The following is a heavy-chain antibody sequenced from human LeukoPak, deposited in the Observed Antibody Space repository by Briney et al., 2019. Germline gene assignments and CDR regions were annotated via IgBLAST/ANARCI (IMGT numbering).Heavy chain of an antibody. V-gene: IGHV3-21*01. D-gene: IGHD2-2*01. J-gene: IGHJ5*02. CDR3: ARDGEVVPAARSNWFDP. Sequence: KTGWSLRLSCAASGFSFSTYSMNLVRQAPGKGLEWVSSISSSSSYIYYADSVKGRFTISRDNAKNSLYLQMNSLRAEDTAVYYCARDGEVVPAARSNWFDPWGQGTLVTVSS. CDR2: ISSSSSYI. CDR1: GFSFSTYS.